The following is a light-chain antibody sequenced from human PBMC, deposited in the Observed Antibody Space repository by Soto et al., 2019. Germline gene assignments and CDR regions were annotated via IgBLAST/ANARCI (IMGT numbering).Light chain of an antibody. CDR2: NSS. J-gene: IGKJ1*01. CDR1: QSVRSNY. Sequence: EIVLTQSPGTLSLSPGERATLSCRASQSVRSNYLAWYQQKPGQAPRLLINNSSTRATGIPDRFSGSGSGTDFTLTISRLEPEDFALYYCQRYRDLPQTFGQGTQVEIK. CDR3: QRYRDLPQT. V-gene: IGKV3-20*01.